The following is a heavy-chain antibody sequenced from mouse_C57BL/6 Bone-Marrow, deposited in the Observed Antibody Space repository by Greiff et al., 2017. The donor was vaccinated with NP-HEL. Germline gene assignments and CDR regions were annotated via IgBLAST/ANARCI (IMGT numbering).Heavy chain of an antibody. CDR2: IDPSDSYT. CDR1: GYTFTSYW. CDR3: ARGRRLPFAY. J-gene: IGHJ3*01. D-gene: IGHD2-4*01. V-gene: IGHV1-59*01. Sequence: QVQLQQSGAELVRPGTSVKLSCKASGYTFTSYWMHWVKQRPGQGLEWIGVIDPSDSYTNYNQKFKGKATLTVDPSSSTAYMQLSSLTSEDSAVYYCARGRRLPFAYWGQGTMVTVSA.